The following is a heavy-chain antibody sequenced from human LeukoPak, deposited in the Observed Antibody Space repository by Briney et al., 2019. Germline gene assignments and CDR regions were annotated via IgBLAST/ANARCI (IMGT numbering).Heavy chain of an antibody. V-gene: IGHV1-18*01. D-gene: IGHD3-9*01. CDR1: GYTFTSYG. J-gene: IGHJ4*02. CDR3: ARGDYDILTGPYYFDY. Sequence: ASVKLSCKVSGYTFTSYGISWVRQAPGQGLEWMGWISAYNGNTNYAQKLQGRVTMTTDTSTSTAYMELRSLRSDDTAVYYCARGDYDILTGPYYFDYWGQGTLVTVSS. CDR2: ISAYNGNT.